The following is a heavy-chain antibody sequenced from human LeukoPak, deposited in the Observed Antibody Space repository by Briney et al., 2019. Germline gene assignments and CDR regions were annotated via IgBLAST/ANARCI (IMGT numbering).Heavy chain of an antibody. D-gene: IGHD3-22*01. Sequence: SETLSLTCTVSGGSFNNYYWGCLRQPAGKGLEWIGRIFTSGSTDYNPSLQSRVTMSVDTSKNQFSLRLSSMTAADTAVYYCARESKDYDGDGFYYDSWGQGTLVIVSS. CDR1: GGSFNNYY. J-gene: IGHJ5*01. CDR3: ARESKDYDGDGFYYDS. V-gene: IGHV4-4*07. CDR2: IFTSGST.